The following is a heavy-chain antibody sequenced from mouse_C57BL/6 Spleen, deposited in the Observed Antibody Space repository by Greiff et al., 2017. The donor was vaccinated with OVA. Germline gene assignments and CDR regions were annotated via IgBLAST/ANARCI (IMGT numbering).Heavy chain of an antibody. CDR2: FYPGSGSI. CDR1: GYTFTEYT. CDR3: ARHEDEDSSRYYFFAY. Sequence: VKLLESGAELVKPGASVKLSCKASGYTFTEYTIHWVKQRSGQGLEWIGWFYPGSGSIKYNEKFKDKATLTADKSSSTVYMELSRLTSEDSAVYFCARHEDEDSSRYYFFAYWGQGTLVTVSA. D-gene: IGHD2-1*01. J-gene: IGHJ3*01. V-gene: IGHV1-62-2*01.